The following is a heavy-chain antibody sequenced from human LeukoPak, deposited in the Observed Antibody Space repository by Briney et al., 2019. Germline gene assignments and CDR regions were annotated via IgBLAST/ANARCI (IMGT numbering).Heavy chain of an antibody. CDR3: ARGESMTTVTTAFDL. V-gene: IGHV3-13*01. D-gene: IGHD4-17*01. Sequence: AGGSLRLSCAASGFTFSSYDMHWVRQATGKGLEWVSAIGTAGDTYYPGSVKGRFTISRENAKNSLYLQMNSLRAGDTAVYYCARGESMTTVTTAFDLWGRGTLVTVSS. J-gene: IGHJ2*01. CDR2: IGTAGDT. CDR1: GFTFSSYD.